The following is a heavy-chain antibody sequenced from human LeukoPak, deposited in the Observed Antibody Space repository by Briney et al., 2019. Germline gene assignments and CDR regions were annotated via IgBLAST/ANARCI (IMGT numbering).Heavy chain of an antibody. CDR2: IIPILGIA. J-gene: IGHJ4*02. CDR1: GGTFSSYA. CDR3: AIVFLEDFWSGYYY. D-gene: IGHD3-3*01. Sequence: SVKVSCKASGGTFSSYAISWVRQAPGQGLEWMGRIIPILGIANYAQKFQGRVTITADKSTSTAYMELSSLRSEDTAVYYCAIVFLEDFWSGYYYWGQGTLVTVSS. V-gene: IGHV1-69*04.